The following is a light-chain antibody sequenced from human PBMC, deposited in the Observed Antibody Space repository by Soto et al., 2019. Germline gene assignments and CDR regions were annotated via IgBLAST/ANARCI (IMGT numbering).Light chain of an antibody. CDR3: PQYNNWLET. V-gene: IGKV3-15*01. CDR1: QSVSSY. Sequence: TLSVSPGERATLSCRASQSVSSYLAWYQQKPGQPPRLLIQGASTRATGIPARFSGSGSGTEFTLTISCLQSEDCAVYYCPQYNNWLETFCPLTKVAIK. CDR2: GAS. J-gene: IGKJ3*01.